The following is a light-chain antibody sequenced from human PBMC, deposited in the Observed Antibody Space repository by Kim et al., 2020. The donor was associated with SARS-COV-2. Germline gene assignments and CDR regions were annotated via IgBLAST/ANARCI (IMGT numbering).Light chain of an antibody. V-gene: IGLV3-21*04. Sequence: APRTTARITCAGNKVGSKSVPWYQQKQGQAPVLVINSVSDRPSGILERFSGSNSGNTATLTISGVEAGDEAVNYCQVWDSSSAHRVFGGGTKLTFL. CDR3: QVWDSSSAHRV. CDR2: SVS. CDR1: KVGSKS. J-gene: IGLJ3*02.